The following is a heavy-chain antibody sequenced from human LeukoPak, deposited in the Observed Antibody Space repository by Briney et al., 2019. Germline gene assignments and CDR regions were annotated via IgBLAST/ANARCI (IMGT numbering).Heavy chain of an antibody. CDR3: ARVPYSSSWYVG. D-gene: IGHD6-13*01. CDR1: GFTFSSYA. V-gene: IGHV3-30*04. Sequence: GGSLRLSCAASGFTFSSYAMHWVRQAPGKGLEWVAVISYDGSNKYYADSVKGRFTISRDNSKNTLYLQMNSLRAEDTAVYYCARVPYSSSWYVGWGQGTLVTVSS. J-gene: IGHJ4*02. CDR2: ISYDGSNK.